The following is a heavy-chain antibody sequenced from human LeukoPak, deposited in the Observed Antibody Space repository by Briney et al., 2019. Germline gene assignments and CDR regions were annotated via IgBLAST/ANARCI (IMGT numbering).Heavy chain of an antibody. J-gene: IGHJ3*01. CDR1: GGTFSSNA. V-gene: IGHV1-46*01. CDR3: ARGMLGSYDSSGYYALGV. D-gene: IGHD3-22*01. Sequence: ASVKVSCKASGGTFSSNAISWVRQAPGQGLEWMGIINPSGGTTSYAQKFQGRVTMTRDTSTSTVYMELSSLKSEDTAAYYCARGMLGSYDSSGYYALGVWGQGTKVTVSS. CDR2: INPSGGTT.